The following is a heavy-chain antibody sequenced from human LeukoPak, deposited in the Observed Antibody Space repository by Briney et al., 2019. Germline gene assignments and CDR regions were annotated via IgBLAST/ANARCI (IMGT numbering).Heavy chain of an antibody. CDR2: INHSGST. V-gene: IGHV4-34*01. CDR3: ARSETGGVWRPIVVVPAALFDP. CDR1: GGSFSGYY. Sequence: SETLSLTCAVYGGSFSGYYWSWIRQPPGKGLEWIGEINHSGSTNYNPSLKSRVTISVDASKNQFSLKLSSVTAADTAVYYCARSETGGVWRPIVVVPAALFDPWGQGTLVTVSS. D-gene: IGHD2-2*01. J-gene: IGHJ5*02.